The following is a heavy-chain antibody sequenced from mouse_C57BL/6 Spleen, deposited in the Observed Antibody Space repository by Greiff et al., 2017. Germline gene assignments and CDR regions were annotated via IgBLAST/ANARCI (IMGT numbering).Heavy chain of an antibody. CDR1: GYSITSGYY. CDR2: ISYDGSN. V-gene: IGHV3-6*01. Sequence: EVKLLESGPGLVKPSQSLSLTCSVTGYSITSGYYWTWIRQFPGNKLEWMGYISYDGSNNYNPSLKNRISITRDTSKNQFFLKLNSVTTEDTATYYCATYYYGSSYDPHYFDYWGQGTTLTVSS. D-gene: IGHD1-1*01. J-gene: IGHJ2*01. CDR3: ATYYYGSSYDPHYFDY.